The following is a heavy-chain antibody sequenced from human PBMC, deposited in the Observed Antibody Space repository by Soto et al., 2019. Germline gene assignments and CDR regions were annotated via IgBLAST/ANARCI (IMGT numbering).Heavy chain of an antibody. CDR1: GGSFSGYY. CDR2: INHSGST. J-gene: IGHJ4*02. CDR3: ARDWTHLPYSSLDY. V-gene: IGHV4-34*01. D-gene: IGHD6-13*01. Sequence: SETLSLTCAVYGGSFSGYYWSWIRQPPGKGLEWIGEINHSGSTNYNPSLKSRVTISVDTSKNQFSLKLSSVTAADTAVYYCARDWTHLPYSSLDYWGQGTLVTVSS.